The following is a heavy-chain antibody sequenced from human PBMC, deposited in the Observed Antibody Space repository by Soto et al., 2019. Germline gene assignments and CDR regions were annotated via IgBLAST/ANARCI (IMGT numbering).Heavy chain of an antibody. CDR3: ARGGTYYDSSGTRN. V-gene: IGHV3-30*04. CDR2: ISYDGSSK. Sequence: QVQLVASGGGVVQPGRSLRLSCAASGFTTGFTFSNYAMHWVRQAPGKGLEWVAVISYDGSSKYYADSVKGRFTISRDNSKNTLYLQMNSLRVEDTAVYYCARGGTYYDSSGTRNWGQGTLVTVSS. D-gene: IGHD3-22*01. CDR1: GFTTGFTFSNYA. J-gene: IGHJ4*02.